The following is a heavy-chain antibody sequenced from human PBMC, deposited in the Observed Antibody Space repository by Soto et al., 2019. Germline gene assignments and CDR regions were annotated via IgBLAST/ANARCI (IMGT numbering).Heavy chain of an antibody. Sequence: SETLSLTCTVSGGSISSGDYYWSWIRQPPGKGLEWIGYIYYSGSTYYNPSLKSRVTISVDTSKNQFSLKLSSVTAADTAVYYCAREREARGYSGYDLGYWGQGTLVTVSS. CDR1: GGSISSGDYY. CDR2: IYYSGST. CDR3: AREREARGYSGYDLGY. J-gene: IGHJ4*02. D-gene: IGHD5-12*01. V-gene: IGHV4-30-4*01.